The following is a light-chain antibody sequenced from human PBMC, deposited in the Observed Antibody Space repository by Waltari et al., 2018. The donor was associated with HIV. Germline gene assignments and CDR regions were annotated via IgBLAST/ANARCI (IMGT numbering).Light chain of an antibody. CDR1: QGLSKS. CDR2: GTS. V-gene: IGKV1-NL1*01. CDR3: QQYYSTPWT. J-gene: IGKJ1*01. Sequence: DIQMTQSPSSLSASVGDRVTITCRASQGLSKSLAWYQQKPGRAPKVLLHGTSSLGSAVPSRFSGSGSGTDYTLTISSLQPEDFATYYCQQYYSTPWTFGQGTKVEIK.